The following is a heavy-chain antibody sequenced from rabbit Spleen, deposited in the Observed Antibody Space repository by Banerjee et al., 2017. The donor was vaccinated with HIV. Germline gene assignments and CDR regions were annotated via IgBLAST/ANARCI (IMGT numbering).Heavy chain of an antibody. CDR3: ARDSGDWCFDV. CDR1: GFSFSDRDV. D-gene: IGHD1-1*01. J-gene: IGHJ2*01. CDR2: INASTGKP. V-gene: IGHV1S45*01. Sequence: QEQLVESGGGLVQPEGSLTLTCKASGFSFSDRDVMCWVRQAPGKGLEWIACINASTGKPVYATWAKGRFTISKTSTTVTLQMTSLTAADTATYFCARDSGDWCFDVWGPGTLVTVS.